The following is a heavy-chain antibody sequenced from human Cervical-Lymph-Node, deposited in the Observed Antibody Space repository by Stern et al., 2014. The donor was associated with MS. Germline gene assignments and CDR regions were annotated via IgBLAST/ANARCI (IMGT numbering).Heavy chain of an antibody. V-gene: IGHV3-23*04. CDR1: GFTFSSYA. CDR2: ISGSGGST. D-gene: IGHD5-24*01. Sequence: EVHLVESGGGLVQPGGSLRLSCAASGFTFSSYAMSWVRQAPGKGLEWVSAISGSGGSTYYADSVKGRFTISRDNFKNTLYLQMNSLRAEDTAIYHCARRDGYNFDYWGQGTLVTVSS. J-gene: IGHJ4*02. CDR3: ARRDGYNFDY.